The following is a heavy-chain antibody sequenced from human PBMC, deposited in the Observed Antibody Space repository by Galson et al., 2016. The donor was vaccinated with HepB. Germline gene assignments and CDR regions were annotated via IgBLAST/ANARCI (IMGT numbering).Heavy chain of an antibody. V-gene: IGHV3-33*01. CDR2: IWYDGSNK. CDR3: ARGVGYGSGSHFDY. CDR1: GFTFSSYG. D-gene: IGHD3-10*01. J-gene: IGHJ4*02. Sequence: SLRLSCAASGFTFSSYGMHWVRQAPGKGLEWMAVIWYDGSNKYYADSVKGRFTISRDNSKNALYLRMNSLRAEDTAVYYCARGVGYGSGSHFDYWGQGTLVTVSS.